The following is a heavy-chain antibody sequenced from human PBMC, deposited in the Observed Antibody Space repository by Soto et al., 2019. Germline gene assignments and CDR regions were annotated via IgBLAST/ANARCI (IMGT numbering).Heavy chain of an antibody. J-gene: IGHJ6*02. Sequence: GASVKVSCKASGGTFSSYAISWVRQAPGQGLEWMGGIIPIFGTANYAQKFQGRVTITADESTSTAYMELSSLRSEDTAVYYCARPRQYRGSNWHYVGYYYYGMDVWGQGTTVTDSS. CDR3: ARPRQYRGSNWHYVGYYYYGMDV. D-gene: IGHD1-7*01. CDR2: IIPIFGTA. V-gene: IGHV1-69*13. CDR1: GGTFSSYA.